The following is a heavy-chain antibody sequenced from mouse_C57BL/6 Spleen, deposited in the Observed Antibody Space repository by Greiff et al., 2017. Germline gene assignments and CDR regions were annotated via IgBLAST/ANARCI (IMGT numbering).Heavy chain of an antibody. D-gene: IGHD1-1*01. V-gene: IGHV1-15*01. CDR3: TRMYYYGSSVFAY. CDR1: GYTFTDYE. Sequence: QVQLQQSGAELVRPGASVTLSCKASGYTFTDYEMHWVKQTPVHGLEWIGAIDPETGGTAYNQKFKGKAILTADKSSSTAYMELRSLTSEDSAVYYCTRMYYYGSSVFAYGGQGTLVTVSA. CDR2: IDPETGGT. J-gene: IGHJ3*01.